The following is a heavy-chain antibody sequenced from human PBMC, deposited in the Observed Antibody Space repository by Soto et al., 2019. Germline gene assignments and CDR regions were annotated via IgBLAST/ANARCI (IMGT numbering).Heavy chain of an antibody. J-gene: IGHJ4*02. Sequence: LRLSCVASGFSFSRYGMHWVRQAPGKGLEWVAVISYDGGDKYYADSVKGRFTISRDNSKNTLDLQMNSLRGEDTAVYYCAKDTDIVGAAYKFDYWGQGTLVTVSS. CDR2: ISYDGGDK. CDR1: GFSFSRYG. D-gene: IGHD1-26*01. CDR3: AKDTDIVGAAYKFDY. V-gene: IGHV3-30*18.